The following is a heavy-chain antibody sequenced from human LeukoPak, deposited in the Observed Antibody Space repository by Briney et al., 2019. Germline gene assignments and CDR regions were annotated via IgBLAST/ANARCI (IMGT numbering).Heavy chain of an antibody. CDR2: INPNSAAT. CDR3: ARIRGGNNYHFDF. CDR1: GYTFSDYY. V-gene: IGHV1-2*02. D-gene: IGHD1-26*01. Sequence: ASVKVSCKTSGYTFSDYYTHWGRQAPGQGLEWMGWINPNSAATNYARRFQGRVTMTRDTSISTAYMELSRLTSDDTAVYYCARIRGGNNYHFDFWGQGTLVTVSS. J-gene: IGHJ4*02.